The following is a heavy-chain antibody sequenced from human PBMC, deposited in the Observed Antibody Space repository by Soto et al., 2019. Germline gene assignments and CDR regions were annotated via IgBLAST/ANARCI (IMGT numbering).Heavy chain of an antibody. D-gene: IGHD3-10*01. Sequence: GGSLRLSCVASGLPVAGSYMAWVRQAPGKGLEWASVIYNDGTTYYSQSVEGRFTVSRDTSKNTLYLQMDRLRDEDTAVYYCVRPLPSGQTHARDVWGQGTTVTVSS. J-gene: IGHJ6*02. V-gene: IGHV3-53*01. CDR1: GLPVAGSY. CDR3: VRPLPSGQTHARDV. CDR2: IYNDGTT.